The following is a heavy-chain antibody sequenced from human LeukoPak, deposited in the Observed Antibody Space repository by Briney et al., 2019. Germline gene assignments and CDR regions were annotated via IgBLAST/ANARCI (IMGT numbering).Heavy chain of an antibody. CDR3: VSQEVVPH. CDR2: VKEDGTTK. V-gene: IGHV3-7*01. CDR1: GFSFTNYW. J-gene: IGHJ4*02. D-gene: IGHD2-15*01. Sequence: GGSLRLSCAASGFSFTNYWMSWVRQAPGKGLEWVANVKEDGTTKQYVDSVKGRFTISRDNAKNSLYLQMDSLRAEDTAVYYCVSQEVVPHWGQGTLVCVSS.